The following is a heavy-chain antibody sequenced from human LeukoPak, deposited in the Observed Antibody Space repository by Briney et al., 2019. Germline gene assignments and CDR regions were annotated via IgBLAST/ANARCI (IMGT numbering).Heavy chain of an antibody. Sequence: PSETLSLTCIVSGDSISIYYWSWIRQPPGKGLEWIGYIYNSGSTNYNPSLKSRVTISVDTSKNQFSLKLTSVTAADTAVYYCARDRELGYWGQGTLVTVSS. V-gene: IGHV4-59*01. CDR1: GDSISIYY. D-gene: IGHD3-10*01. J-gene: IGHJ4*02. CDR2: IYNSGST. CDR3: ARDRELGY.